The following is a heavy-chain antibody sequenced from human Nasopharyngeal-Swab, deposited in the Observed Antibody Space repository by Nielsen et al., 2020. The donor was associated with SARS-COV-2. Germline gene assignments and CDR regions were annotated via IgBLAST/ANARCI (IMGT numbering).Heavy chain of an antibody. D-gene: IGHD3-10*01. CDR3: ARGELLWFGADY. J-gene: IGHJ4*02. CDR2: IWYDGSNK. CDR1: GFTFSSYG. Sequence: GESLKISCAASGFTFSSYGMHWVRQAPGTGLEWVALIWYDGSNKYYADSVKGRFTISRDNSKNTLYLQMNSLRAEDTAVYYCARGELLWFGADYWGQGTLVPVSS. V-gene: IGHV3-33*01.